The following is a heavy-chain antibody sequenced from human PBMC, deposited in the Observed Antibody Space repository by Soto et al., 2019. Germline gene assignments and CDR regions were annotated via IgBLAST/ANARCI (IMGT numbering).Heavy chain of an antibody. CDR2: TANKRSGYTT. CDR3: ASGGFGHDLEV. V-gene: IGHV3-72*01. CDR1: GFTSSDHY. J-gene: IGHJ6*01. Sequence: EVELVESGGGLVQAGGALRVSCGVSGFTSSDHYMDWVRQAPGKGLEWVGRTANKRSGYTTEYAASGKGRCIISRDDSTTSVYLQMNSLKIEDTAVYYFASGGFGHDLEVGWPGTTVTVSS. D-gene: IGHD3-16*01.